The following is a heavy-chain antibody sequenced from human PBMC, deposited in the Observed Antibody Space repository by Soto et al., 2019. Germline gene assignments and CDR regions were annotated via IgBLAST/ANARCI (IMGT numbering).Heavy chain of an antibody. CDR3: AHPRGYGVFDAVDI. CDR2: ISGSGGST. V-gene: IGHV3-23*01. CDR1: GFIFSTYA. Sequence: EVQLLESGGGLVQPGGSLRLSCAASGFIFSTYAMNWVRQAPGKGLEWVSAISGSGGSTYYAESVRGRITISRDNSINTLYLQMSSLRTEDTAVYYWAHPRGYGVFDAVDIWGQGTMVTVSS. D-gene: IGHD4-17*01. J-gene: IGHJ3*02.